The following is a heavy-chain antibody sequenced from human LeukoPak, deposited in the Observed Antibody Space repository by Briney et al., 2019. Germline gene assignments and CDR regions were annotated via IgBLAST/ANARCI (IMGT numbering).Heavy chain of an antibody. CDR1: VGSISSYF. Sequence: SETLSLTCTVSVGSISSYFWSWIRQPPGKGLEWIGHIYYSGSTNYNPSLKSRVTISLDTSKNHFSLKLSPVSAADTAVYYCARWDYFDYWRQGTLVTVSS. D-gene: IGHD1-26*01. CDR2: IYYSGST. V-gene: IGHV4-59*08. CDR3: ARWDYFDY. J-gene: IGHJ4*02.